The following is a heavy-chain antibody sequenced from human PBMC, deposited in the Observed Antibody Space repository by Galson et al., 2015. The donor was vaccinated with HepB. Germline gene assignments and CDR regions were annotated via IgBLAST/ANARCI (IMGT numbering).Heavy chain of an antibody. V-gene: IGHV3-23*01. J-gene: IGHJ4*02. D-gene: IGHD3-22*01. CDR3: AKVGEPYYDSSGHLDS. CDR1: GFTFSSYA. CDR2: ISGSGGST. Sequence: SLRLSCAASGFTFSSYAMSWVRQAPGKGLEWVSAISGSGGSTYYADSVKGRFTISRDNSKNTLYLQMSSLRAEDTAVYYCAKVGEPYYDSSGHLDSWGQGTLVTISS.